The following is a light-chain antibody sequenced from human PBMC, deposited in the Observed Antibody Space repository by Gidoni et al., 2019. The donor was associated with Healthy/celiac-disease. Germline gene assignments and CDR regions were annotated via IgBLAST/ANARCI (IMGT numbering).Light chain of an antibody. CDR2: AAS. CDR1: QSISSY. V-gene: IGKV1-39*01. CDR3: QQSYSNLGRFT. J-gene: IGKJ3*01. Sequence: DIQMTQSPSSLSASVGDRVTITCRASQSISSYLNWYQQKPGKATKLLIYAASSLQSGVPSRFSGSGSGTDFTLTISSLQPEDFATYYCQQSYSNLGRFTFGPGTKVDSK.